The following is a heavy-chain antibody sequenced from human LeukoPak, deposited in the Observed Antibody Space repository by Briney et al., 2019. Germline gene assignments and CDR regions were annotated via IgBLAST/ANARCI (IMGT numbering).Heavy chain of an antibody. Sequence: ATVKVSCKASGYTFTNYHIAWVRQAPGQGLEWMGWVSTNDGNTVYAQRLQGRVTMTTDTSTSVAYMELRSLTSDDTAVYYCTRAPPGMTMMTDYWGQGTLVTVSS. CDR3: TRAPPGMTMMTDY. D-gene: IGHD3-22*01. V-gene: IGHV1-18*01. CDR1: GYTFTNYH. J-gene: IGHJ4*02. CDR2: VSTNDGNT.